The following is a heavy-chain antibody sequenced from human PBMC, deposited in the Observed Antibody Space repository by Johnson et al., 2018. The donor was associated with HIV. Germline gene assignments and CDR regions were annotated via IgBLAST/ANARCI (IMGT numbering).Heavy chain of an antibody. V-gene: IGHV3-23*04. CDR2: ISGSGGST. D-gene: IGHD3-22*01. CDR3: AKSPRRYDSSGPHAFDI. CDR1: GFTFSSYA. J-gene: IGHJ3*02. Sequence: VRLVESGGGLVQPGGSLRLSCAASGFTFSSYAMSWVRQAPGKGLEWVSAISGSGGSTYYADSVKGRFTISRANSKNTLYLQMNSLRAEDTAVYYCAKSPRRYDSSGPHAFDIWGQGTMVTVSS.